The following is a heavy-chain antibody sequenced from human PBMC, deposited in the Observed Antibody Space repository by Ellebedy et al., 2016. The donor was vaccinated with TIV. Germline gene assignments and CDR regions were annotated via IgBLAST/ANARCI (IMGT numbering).Heavy chain of an antibody. J-gene: IGHJ6*03. CDR2: IKQDGSEK. CDR1: GFTFSSYW. Sequence: GESLKISCAASGFTFSSYWMSWVRQAPGKGLEWVANIKQDGSEKYYVDSVKGRFTISRDNAKNSLYLQMNSLRAEDTAVYYCAKDSLDVYGSGKWGSYYYYYYMDVWGKGTTVTVSS. D-gene: IGHD3-10*01. V-gene: IGHV3-7*01. CDR3: AKDSLDVYGSGKWGSYYYYYYMDV.